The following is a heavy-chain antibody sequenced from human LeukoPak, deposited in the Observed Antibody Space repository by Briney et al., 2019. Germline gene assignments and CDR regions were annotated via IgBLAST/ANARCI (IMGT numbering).Heavy chain of an antibody. CDR3: AKDPSLLLRYYSDY. J-gene: IGHJ4*02. D-gene: IGHD3-22*01. V-gene: IGHV3-23*01. CDR1: GFTFSSYG. Sequence: PGGSLRLSCAASGFTFSSYGMSWVRQAPGKGLEWVSAISGSGGSTYYADSVKGRFTISRDNSKNTLYLQMNSLRAEDTAVYYCAKDPSLLLRYYSDYWGQGTLVTVSS. CDR2: ISGSGGST.